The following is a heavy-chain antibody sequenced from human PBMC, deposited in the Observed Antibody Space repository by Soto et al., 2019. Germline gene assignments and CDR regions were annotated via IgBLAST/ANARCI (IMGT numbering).Heavy chain of an antibody. CDR1: GGSLSGYY. D-gene: IGHD3-22*01. V-gene: IGHV4-59*01. J-gene: IGHJ4*02. CDR3: AREFYYDSSGIGFDS. Sequence: PSETRSLTCTVSGGSLSGYYWSWIRQPPGKGLEWIGDFYSSGSPHHNPSLKNRVSISEDRSKNEFSLKLSSVTAADTAIYYCAREFYYDSSGIGFDSWGQGTLVTVSS. CDR2: FYSSGSP.